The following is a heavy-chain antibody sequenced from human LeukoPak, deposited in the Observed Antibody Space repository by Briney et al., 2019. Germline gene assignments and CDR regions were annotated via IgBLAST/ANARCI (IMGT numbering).Heavy chain of an antibody. D-gene: IGHD5-18*01. CDR2: ISGSGGST. CDR1: GFTFSAYY. CDR3: AKGAYSYGQNYFDY. J-gene: IGHJ4*02. Sequence: PGGSLRLSCAASGFTFSAYYMSWVRQAPGKGLEWVSTISGSGGSTYYADSVKGRFTISRDNSKNTLYLQMNTLRAEDTAVYYCAKGAYSYGQNYFDYWGQGTLVTVSS. V-gene: IGHV3-23*01.